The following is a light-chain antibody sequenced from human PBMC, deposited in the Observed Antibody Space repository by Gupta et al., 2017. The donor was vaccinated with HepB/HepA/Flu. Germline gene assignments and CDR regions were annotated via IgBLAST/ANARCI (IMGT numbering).Light chain of an antibody. CDR3: SSYTSITTLV. Sequence: QSALTQPASVSGSPGQSITISCTGTSSDVGGYNYVSWFQQHPGKVPKFIIYEVTKRPSGVSNRFSGSKSGNTASLTISGLQAEDDADYYCSSYTSITTLVFGGGTKLTVL. CDR1: SSDVGGYNY. V-gene: IGLV2-14*01. J-gene: IGLJ3*02. CDR2: EVT.